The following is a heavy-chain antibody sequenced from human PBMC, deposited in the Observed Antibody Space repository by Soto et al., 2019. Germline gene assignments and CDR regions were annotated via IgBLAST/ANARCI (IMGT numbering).Heavy chain of an antibody. Sequence: TSETLSLTCAVSGGSISSSNWWSWVRQPPGKGLEWIGEIYHSGSTNYNPSLKSRVTISVDKSKNQFSLKLSSVTAADTAVYYCARNLGWFGELLKISYYYGMDVWGQGTTVTVSS. J-gene: IGHJ6*02. CDR2: IYHSGST. V-gene: IGHV4-4*02. D-gene: IGHD3-10*01. CDR1: GGSISSSNW. CDR3: ARNLGWFGELLKISYYYGMDV.